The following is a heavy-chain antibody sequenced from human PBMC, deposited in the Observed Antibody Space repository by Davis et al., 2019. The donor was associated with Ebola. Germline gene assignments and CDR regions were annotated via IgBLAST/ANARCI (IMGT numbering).Heavy chain of an antibody. CDR3: ARVHCSSTSCYRRYYYYGMDV. D-gene: IGHD2-2*02. CDR2: IYYSGST. Sequence: GSLRLSCTVSGGSVSSGSYYWSWIRQPPGKGLEWIGYIYYSGSTNYNPSLKSRVTISVDTSKNQFSLKLSSVTAADTAVYYCARVHCSSTSCYRRYYYYGMDVWGQGTTVTVSS. CDR1: GGSVSSGSYY. V-gene: IGHV4-61*01. J-gene: IGHJ6*02.